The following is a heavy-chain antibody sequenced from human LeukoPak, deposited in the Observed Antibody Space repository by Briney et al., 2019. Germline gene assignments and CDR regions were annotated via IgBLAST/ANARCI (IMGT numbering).Heavy chain of an antibody. J-gene: IGHJ4*02. CDR2: IKQDGSEK. Sequence: GGSLRLSCAASGFTFNTFWMSWVRQAPGKGLEWVANIKQDGSEKYYVDSVKGRFTIARDSAMNSLYLQMNSLRAEDTAVYYCASKGCTGGNCKHYFDYWGQGTLVTVAS. V-gene: IGHV3-7*03. CDR3: ASKGCTGGNCKHYFDY. D-gene: IGHD2-8*02. CDR1: GFTFNTFW.